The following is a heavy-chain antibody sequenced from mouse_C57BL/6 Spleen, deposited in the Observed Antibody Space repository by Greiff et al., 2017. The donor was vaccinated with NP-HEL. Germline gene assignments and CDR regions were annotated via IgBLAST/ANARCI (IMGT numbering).Heavy chain of an antibody. CDR3: ARSYGTGAFDY. V-gene: IGHV1-81*01. D-gene: IGHD4-1*01. Sequence: QVQLKQSGAELARPGASVKLSCKASGYTFTSYGISWVKQRTGQGLEWIGEIYPRSGNTYYNEKFKGKATLTADKSSGTAYMELRSLTSEDSAVYFCARSYGTGAFDYWGQGTTLTVSS. CDR1: GYTFTSYG. CDR2: IYPRSGNT. J-gene: IGHJ2*01.